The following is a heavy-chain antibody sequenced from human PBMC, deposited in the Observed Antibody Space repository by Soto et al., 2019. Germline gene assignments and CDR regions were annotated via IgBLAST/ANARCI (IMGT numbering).Heavy chain of an antibody. CDR3: ARDWDCFNGVCSNCFDP. CDR2: ISTINGNT. V-gene: IGHV1-18*01. Sequence: GASVKVSCKASGYTFTTYGVSWVRQAPGQGLEWMGWISTINGNTHYAQKFQGRVTITADKSTSTAYMELRSLRSDDTAVYYCARDWDCFNGVCSNCFDPWGQGTLVTVSS. D-gene: IGHD2-8*01. CDR1: GYTFTTYG. J-gene: IGHJ5*02.